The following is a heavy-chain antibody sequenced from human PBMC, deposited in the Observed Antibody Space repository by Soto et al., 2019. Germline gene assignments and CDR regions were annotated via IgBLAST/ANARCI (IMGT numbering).Heavy chain of an antibody. Sequence: PGGSLRLSCAASGFTFSSYGMHWVRQAPGKGLEWVAVISYDGSNKYYADSVKGRFTISRDNSKNTLYLQMNSLRAEDTAVYYCAKTPIRSYSSSWFSLNFDYWGQGTLVTVSS. J-gene: IGHJ4*02. CDR2: ISYDGSNK. D-gene: IGHD6-13*01. CDR1: GFTFSSYG. V-gene: IGHV3-30*18. CDR3: AKTPIRSYSSSWFSLNFDY.